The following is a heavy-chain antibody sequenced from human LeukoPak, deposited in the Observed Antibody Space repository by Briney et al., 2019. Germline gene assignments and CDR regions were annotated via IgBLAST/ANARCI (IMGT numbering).Heavy chain of an antibody. Sequence: SETLSLTCTVSGGSISSSSYYWGWIRQPPGKGLEWIGYIYYSGSTNYNPSLKSRVTISVDTSKNQFSLKLSSVTAADTAVYYCARGLNYYYYGMDVWGQGTTVTVSS. V-gene: IGHV4-61*05. CDR3: ARGLNYYYYGMDV. J-gene: IGHJ6*02. CDR1: GGSISSSSYY. D-gene: IGHD5/OR15-5a*01. CDR2: IYYSGST.